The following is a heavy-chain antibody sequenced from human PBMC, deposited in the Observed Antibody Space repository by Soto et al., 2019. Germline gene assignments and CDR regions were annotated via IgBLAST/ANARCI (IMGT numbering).Heavy chain of an antibody. CDR1: GFTFSSYA. V-gene: IGHV3-23*01. J-gene: IGHJ4*02. CDR3: AKGTDYDFWSGGDY. Sequence: PGGSLRLSCAASGFTFSSYAMSWVRQAPGKGLEWVSAISGSGGSTYYADSVKGRFTISRDNSKNTLYLQMNSLRAEDTAVYYCAKGTDYDFWSGGDYWGQGTLVTVSS. D-gene: IGHD3-3*01. CDR2: ISGSGGST.